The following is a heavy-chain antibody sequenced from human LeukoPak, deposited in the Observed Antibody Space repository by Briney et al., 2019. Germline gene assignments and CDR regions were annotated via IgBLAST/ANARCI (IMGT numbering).Heavy chain of an antibody. Sequence: ASVKVSCKASGYTFTSYAMHWVRQAPGQRLEWMGWIDAGNGNTKYSQKFQGRVTITRDTSASTAYMELSSLRSEDTAVYYCARDQGGSYYYYYGMDVWGQGTTVTVSS. V-gene: IGHV1-3*01. CDR3: ARDQGGSYYYYYGMDV. J-gene: IGHJ6*02. CDR1: GYTFTSYA. CDR2: IDAGNGNT. D-gene: IGHD1-26*01.